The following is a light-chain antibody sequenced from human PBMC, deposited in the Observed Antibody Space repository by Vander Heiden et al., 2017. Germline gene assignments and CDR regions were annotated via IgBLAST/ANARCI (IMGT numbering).Light chain of an antibody. Sequence: DIQLTQPPSTLSAAGGDRITITCQASRAISTYLNWYQQKPGKAPKLLIYGASSLETGVPSRFSGSGSGADFTFTISSLQPEDIATYYCQQYDNLTITFGQGTRLEIK. CDR3: QQYDNLTIT. CDR2: GAS. V-gene: IGKV1-33*01. J-gene: IGKJ5*01. CDR1: RAISTY.